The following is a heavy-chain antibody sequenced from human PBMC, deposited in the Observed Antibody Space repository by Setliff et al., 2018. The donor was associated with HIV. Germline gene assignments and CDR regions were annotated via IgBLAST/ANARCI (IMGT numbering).Heavy chain of an antibody. D-gene: IGHD3-16*01. V-gene: IGHV4-61*09. CDR3: ARDLLGTWGG. CDR1: GGSIYSGIYY. J-gene: IGHJ4*02. CDR2: IYTSGST. Sequence: SETLSLTCTVSGGSIYSGIYYWSWIRQPAGKGLEWIGHIYTSGSTNYNPSLKSRVTISVDTSKNQFSLKLSSVTAADTAVYYCARDLLGTWGGWGQGTPVTAPQ.